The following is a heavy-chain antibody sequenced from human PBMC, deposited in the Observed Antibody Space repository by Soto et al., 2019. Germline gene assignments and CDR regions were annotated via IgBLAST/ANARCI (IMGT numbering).Heavy chain of an antibody. CDR2: IYSDGRGP. CDR1: GFTVSSNY. Sequence: GGSLRLSCAASGFTVSSNYMHWVRQAPGKGLVWVSRIYSDGRGPMYADSVKGRFTISRDNAKSTLYLQMNSLRAEDTAVYYCATLNSFGSDYWGRGTLVTVSS. CDR3: ATLNSFGSDY. V-gene: IGHV3-74*03. D-gene: IGHD5-18*01. J-gene: IGHJ4*02.